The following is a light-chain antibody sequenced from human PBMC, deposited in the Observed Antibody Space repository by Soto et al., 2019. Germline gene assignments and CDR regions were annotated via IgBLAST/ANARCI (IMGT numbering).Light chain of an antibody. Sequence: DIQLTQSPSLLSASVRDRVTITCRASQSMNKWLAWYQQKPGKAPKLLIYDVSVLETGVPARFRGSGSGTEGTLTISSLQPEDFAMYYCQHYNGYSWTFGQGTK. J-gene: IGKJ1*01. V-gene: IGKV1-5*01. CDR3: QHYNGYSWT. CDR2: DVS. CDR1: QSMNKW.